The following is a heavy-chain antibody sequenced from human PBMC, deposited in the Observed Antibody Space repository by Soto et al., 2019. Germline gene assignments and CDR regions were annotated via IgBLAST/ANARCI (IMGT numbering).Heavy chain of an antibody. CDR2: ISSNGGST. D-gene: IGHD2-15*01. J-gene: IGHJ3*02. Sequence: GGSLRLSCAASGFTFSSYAMHWVRQAPGKGLEYVSAISSNGGSTYYANSVKGRFTISRDNSKNTLYLQMGSLRAEDMAVYYCAREGRNRYCSGGSCSTGAFDIWGQGTMVTVSS. V-gene: IGHV3-64*01. CDR1: GFTFSSYA. CDR3: AREGRNRYCSGGSCSTGAFDI.